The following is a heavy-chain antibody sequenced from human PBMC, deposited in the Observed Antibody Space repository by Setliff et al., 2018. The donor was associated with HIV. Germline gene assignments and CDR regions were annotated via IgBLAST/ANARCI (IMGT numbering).Heavy chain of an antibody. V-gene: IGHV4-4*09. CDR2: IYTSGST. CDR1: GDSISSYY. Sequence: PSETLSLTCTVSGDSISSYYWSWIRQPPGKGLEWIGYIYTSGSTNYNPSLKSRVTISVDTSKNHFSLKLSSVTAADTAVYYCARGLWFGGSYWFDPWGQGTLVTVSS. D-gene: IGHD3-10*01. J-gene: IGHJ5*02. CDR3: ARGLWFGGSYWFDP.